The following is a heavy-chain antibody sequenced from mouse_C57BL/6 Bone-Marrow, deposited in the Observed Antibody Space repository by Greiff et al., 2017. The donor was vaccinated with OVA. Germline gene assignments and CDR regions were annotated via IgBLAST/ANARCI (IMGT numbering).Heavy chain of an antibody. D-gene: IGHD2-1*01. CDR3: TRLLDAMDY. CDR1: GFTFSSYA. CDR2: ISSGCDYI. V-gene: IGHV5-9-1*02. J-gene: IGHJ4*01. Sequence: EVKLVESGEGLVKPGGSLKLSCAASGFTFSSYAMSWVRPTPEKRLAWVAYISSGCDYIYYADTVKGRFTISRDNARNTLYLQMSSLKSEDTAMYYCTRLLDAMDYWGQGTSVTVSS.